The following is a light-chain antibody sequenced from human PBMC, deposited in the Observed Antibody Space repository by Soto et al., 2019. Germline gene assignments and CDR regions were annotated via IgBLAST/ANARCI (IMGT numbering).Light chain of an antibody. V-gene: IGKV1-39*01. CDR3: QQSYSNPIT. CDR1: QSISSY. CDR2: AAS. J-gene: IGKJ5*01. Sequence: DIQMTQSPSSLSASVGYRFTITCRARQSISSYLNWYQQKPGKAPKLLIYAASSLQSGVPSRFSGSGSGTDFTLTISSLPPEDFETYYCQQSYSNPITFGQGTRLEIK.